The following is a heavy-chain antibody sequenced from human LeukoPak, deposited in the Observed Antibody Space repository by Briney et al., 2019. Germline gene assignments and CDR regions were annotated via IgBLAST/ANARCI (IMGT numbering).Heavy chain of an antibody. CDR1: GFTFSSYA. Sequence: GGSLRLSCAASGFTFSSYAMHWVRQAPGKGLEWVAVISYDGSNKYYADSVKGRFTISRDNSKNTLYLQMNSLRTEDTALYYCVKDVYIRPDGTFDYWGQGTLVTVSS. J-gene: IGHJ4*02. D-gene: IGHD1-14*01. CDR2: ISYDGSNK. V-gene: IGHV3-30-3*01. CDR3: VKDVYIRPDGTFDY.